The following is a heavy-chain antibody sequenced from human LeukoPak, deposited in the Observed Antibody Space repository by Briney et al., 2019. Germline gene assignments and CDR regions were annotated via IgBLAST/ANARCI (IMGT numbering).Heavy chain of an antibody. CDR3: ARGRDGYNLGFDY. CDR2: IYSSGST. CDR1: GGSISGYF. J-gene: IGHJ4*02. Sequence: PSETLSLTCTVSGGSISGYFWSWIRQPPEKGLEWIAYIYSSGSTDYSPSLKSRVTISVDTSKNQFSLKLSSVTAADTAVYYCARGRDGYNLGFDYWGQGTLVTVSS. D-gene: IGHD5-24*01. V-gene: IGHV4-59*01.